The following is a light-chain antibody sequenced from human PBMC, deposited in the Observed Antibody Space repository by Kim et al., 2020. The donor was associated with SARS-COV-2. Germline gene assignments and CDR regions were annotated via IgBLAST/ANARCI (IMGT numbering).Light chain of an antibody. CDR1: SLSSYY. V-gene: IGLV3-19*01. CDR2: GKN. CDR3: NSRDSNDNVV. Sequence: ALGQTVRITGQGDSLSSYYATWYQHKPGQAPILVIYGKNNRPSGIPDRFSGSSSGNTASLTITGTQAGDEADYYCNSRDSNDNVVFGGGTKLTVL. J-gene: IGLJ2*01.